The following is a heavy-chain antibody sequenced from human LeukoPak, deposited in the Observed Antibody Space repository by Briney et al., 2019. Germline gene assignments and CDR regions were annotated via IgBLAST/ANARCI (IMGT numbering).Heavy chain of an antibody. Sequence: GESLKISCKGSGYSFTSYWIGWVRQMPGKGLEWMGIIYPGDSDTRYSPSFQGQVTISADKSISTAYLQWSSLKASDTAVYYCARLGYCSGGSCWPRYYYYGMDVWGKGTTVTVSS. D-gene: IGHD2-15*01. CDR3: ARLGYCSGGSCWPRYYYYGMDV. CDR1: GYSFTSYW. CDR2: IYPGDSDT. V-gene: IGHV5-51*01. J-gene: IGHJ6*04.